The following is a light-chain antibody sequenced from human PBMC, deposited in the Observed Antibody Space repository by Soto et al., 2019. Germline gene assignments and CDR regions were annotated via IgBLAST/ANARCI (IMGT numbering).Light chain of an antibody. CDR1: ESMSNC. Sequence: DIQMTQSPSTLSASVGDRVTITCRASESMSNCLAWYQQKPGKAPKLLISGASSLQSGVPSRFSGSASGTEFTLTITSLQSEDFGVYFCQQYKDWPTTFGQGTKVDIK. V-gene: IGKV1-5*01. J-gene: IGKJ1*01. CDR3: QQYKDWPTT. CDR2: GAS.